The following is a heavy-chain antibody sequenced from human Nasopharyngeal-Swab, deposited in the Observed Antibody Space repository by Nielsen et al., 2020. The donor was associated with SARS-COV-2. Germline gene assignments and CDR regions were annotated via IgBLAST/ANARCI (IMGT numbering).Heavy chain of an antibody. CDR2: IKQDGCEK. Sequence: GESLKISCAASGFTFSSYWMSWVRQAPGEGLEWVANIKQDGCEKYYVASVKGRFTISRDNAKNSLYLQMHSLRDEDTDVYYWAEVFGWELLRDGFDYWGQGTLVTVSS. V-gene: IGHV3-7*01. D-gene: IGHD1-26*01. CDR1: GFTFSSYW. CDR3: AEVFGWELLRDGFDY. J-gene: IGHJ4*02.